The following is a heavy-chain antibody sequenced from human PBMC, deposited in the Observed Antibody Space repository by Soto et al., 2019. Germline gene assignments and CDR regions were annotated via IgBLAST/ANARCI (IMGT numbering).Heavy chain of an antibody. CDR1: GFTFSSHA. Sequence: PGGSLRLSCAASGFTFSSHAMHWVRQAPGKGLEWVAFISYDVSNKYYAESVRGRLTISRDNSKNMLYLQMNSLRPEDTAVYFCARERRGFGELSMVRCMDVWGQGTTVTVSS. J-gene: IGHJ6*02. CDR3: ARERRGFGELSMVRCMDV. D-gene: IGHD3-10*01. CDR2: ISYDVSNK. V-gene: IGHV3-30-3*01.